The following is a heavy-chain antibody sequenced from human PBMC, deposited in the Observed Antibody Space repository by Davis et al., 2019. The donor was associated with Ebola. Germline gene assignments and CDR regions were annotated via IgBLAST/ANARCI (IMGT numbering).Heavy chain of an antibody. J-gene: IGHJ5*02. CDR2: ISWNSASI. D-gene: IGHD2-21*01. V-gene: IGHV3-9*01. CDR3: AKGGGAIHDWFHP. Sequence: LSLTCAASGFTFDDYAMHWVRQPPGKGLEWVSGISWNSASIGYAESVKGRFTISRDNAKNSLYLQMNSLRAEDTAFYYCAKGGGAIHDWFHPWGQGVLVTVSS. CDR1: GFTFDDYA.